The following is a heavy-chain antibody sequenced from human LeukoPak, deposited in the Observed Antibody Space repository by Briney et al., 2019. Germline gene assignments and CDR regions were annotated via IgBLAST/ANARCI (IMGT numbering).Heavy chain of an antibody. V-gene: IGHV4-31*03. CDR2: IYYSGST. CDR3: PRTAYGMDV. Sequence: SETRSLTSTVSGGSISSGGYYWSWIRQHPGKGLEWIGYIYYSGSTYYNPSLKSRVTISVDTSKNQFSLNLSSVTAADTAFFFKPRTAYGMDVWGQGTTVTVSS. CDR1: GGSISSGGYY. J-gene: IGHJ6*02. D-gene: IGHD3-3*01.